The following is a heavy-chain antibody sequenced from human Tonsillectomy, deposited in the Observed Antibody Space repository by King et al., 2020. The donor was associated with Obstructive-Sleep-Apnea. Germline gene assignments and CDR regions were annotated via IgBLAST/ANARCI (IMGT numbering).Heavy chain of an antibody. CDR2: ISGSDGNT. D-gene: IGHD6-6*01. CDR3: AKESGGGEYSYIMDV. CDR1: GFTFSSYA. J-gene: IGHJ6*02. V-gene: IGHV3-23*04. Sequence: VQLVESGGGLVQPGGSLRLSCGASGFTFSSYAMSWVRQAPGKGLEWVSSISGSDGNTEYADYVKGRFTISRDNSKNTLYLQMNSLRADDTAVSYCAKESGGGEYSYIMDVWGQGTTVTVSS.